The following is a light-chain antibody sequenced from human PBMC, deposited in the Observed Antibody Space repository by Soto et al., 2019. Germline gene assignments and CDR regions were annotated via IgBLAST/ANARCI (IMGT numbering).Light chain of an antibody. CDR2: AAS. V-gene: IGKV1-39*01. J-gene: IGKJ1*01. Sequence: DILMTQSPSSLSSSVGDRVTLTCRASQNINNYLNWYQQRPGKAPKLLIYAASSLQSGVPSRFSGSGSGTDFTLAISSLLPDDFATFYCQQSYIEPWGTCGQGTRVESK. CDR1: QNINNY. CDR3: QQSYIEPWGT.